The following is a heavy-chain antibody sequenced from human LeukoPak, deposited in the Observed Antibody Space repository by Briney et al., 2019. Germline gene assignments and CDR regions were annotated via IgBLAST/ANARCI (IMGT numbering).Heavy chain of an antibody. CDR3: AKDRGKSALPIRVVVPFDY. CDR2: ISSSSSYI. CDR1: GFTFSSYS. Sequence: PGGSLRLSCAASGFTFSSYSMNWVRQAPGKGLEWVSSISSSSSYIYYADSVKGRFTISRDNAKNSLYLQMNSLRAEDTAVYYCAKDRGKSALPIRVVVPFDYWGQGTLVTVSS. D-gene: IGHD3-22*01. V-gene: IGHV3-21*01. J-gene: IGHJ4*02.